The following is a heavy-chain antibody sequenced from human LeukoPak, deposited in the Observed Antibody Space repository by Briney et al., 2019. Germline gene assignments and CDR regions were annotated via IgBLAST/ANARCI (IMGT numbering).Heavy chain of an antibody. D-gene: IGHD3-16*02. J-gene: IGHJ4*02. CDR2: IYYSGST. CDR3: ARAITFGGVIVGRYFDY. V-gene: IGHV4-31*03. CDR1: GGSISSGGYY. Sequence: SETLSLTCTVSGGSISSGGYYWSWIRQHPGTGLEWIGYIYYSGSTYYNPSLKSRVTISVDTSKNQFSLKLSSVTAADTAVYYCARAITFGGVIVGRYFDYWGQGTLVTVSS.